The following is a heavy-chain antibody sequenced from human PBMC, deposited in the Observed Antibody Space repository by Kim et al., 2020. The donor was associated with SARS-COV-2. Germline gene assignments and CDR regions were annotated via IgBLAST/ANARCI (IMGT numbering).Heavy chain of an antibody. CDR1: GFTFSSYA. V-gene: IGHV3-30*04. Sequence: GGSLRLSCAASGFTFSSYAMHWVRQAPGKGLEWVAVISYDGSNKYYADSVKGRFTISRDNSKNTLYLQMNSLRAEDTAVYYCARARGAVAGTGWFDPWG. J-gene: IGHJ5*02. D-gene: IGHD6-19*01. CDR2: ISYDGSNK. CDR3: ARARGAVAGTGWFDP.